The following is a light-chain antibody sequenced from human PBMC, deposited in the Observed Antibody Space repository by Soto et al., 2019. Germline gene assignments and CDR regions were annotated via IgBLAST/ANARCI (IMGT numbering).Light chain of an antibody. CDR1: SSDVGGYDH. Sequence: QSAPTQPPSASGSPGQSVTIPCTGTSSDVGGYDHVSWYQQHPGKAPKLIIYEVTKRPAGVPDRFSGSKSGNTASLTVSGLQAEDEADYYCSSDAGNYNYVFGTGTELTVL. V-gene: IGLV2-8*01. CDR3: SSDAGNYNYV. J-gene: IGLJ1*01. CDR2: EVT.